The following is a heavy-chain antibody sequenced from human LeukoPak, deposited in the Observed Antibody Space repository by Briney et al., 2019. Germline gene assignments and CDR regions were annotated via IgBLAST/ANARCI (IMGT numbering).Heavy chain of an antibody. CDR1: GSSITSNLYY. V-gene: IGHV4-39*01. CDR2: IYYGGKT. Sequence: PSETLSLTCIVSGSSITSNLYYWVWVRQPPGKGREWIGAIYYGGKTYYNPSLKSRVSISIDTSKNQFSLKLTSVTAPDTATYFCAARRTTPEIDYWGQGTLVAVSS. CDR3: AARRTTPEIDY. D-gene: IGHD4-11*01. J-gene: IGHJ4*02.